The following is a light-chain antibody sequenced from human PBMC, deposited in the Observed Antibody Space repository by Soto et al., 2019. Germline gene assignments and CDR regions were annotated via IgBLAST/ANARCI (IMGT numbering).Light chain of an antibody. V-gene: IGLV2-23*02. CDR1: SSDIGSYNL. CDR2: EVS. Sequence: QSVLTQPASVSGSLGQSMSISCTGTSSDIGSYNLVSWYQQYPGKAPKLMILEVSERPSGVSNRFSGSKSGDTASLTISGLQAEDEADYYCCSYAGSGKVVFGGGTKLTVL. J-gene: IGLJ3*02. CDR3: CSYAGSGKVV.